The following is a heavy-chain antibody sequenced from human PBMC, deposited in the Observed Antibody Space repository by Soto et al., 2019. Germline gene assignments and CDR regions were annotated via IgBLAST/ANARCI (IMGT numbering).Heavy chain of an antibody. Sequence: EVQLLESGGGLVQPGGSLRLSCAASGFTFSSYAMSWVRQAPGKGLEWVSVISGSGDSTYYADSVRGRFTISRDNSKNTLLLQINSLRAEDTAVYYCAKDRDGAAAGPTKFYGMDVWGQGTTVTVSS. V-gene: IGHV3-23*01. CDR2: ISGSGDST. CDR3: AKDRDGAAAGPTKFYGMDV. D-gene: IGHD6-13*01. J-gene: IGHJ6*02. CDR1: GFTFSSYA.